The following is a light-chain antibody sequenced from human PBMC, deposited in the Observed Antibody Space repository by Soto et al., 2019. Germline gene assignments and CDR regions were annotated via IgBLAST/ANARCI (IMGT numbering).Light chain of an antibody. V-gene: IGLV2-14*01. J-gene: IGLJ1*01. Sequence: QSVLTQPASVSGSPGQSITISCTGTSSDVGGYNYVSWYQQHPGRAPKLMIYEVSNRPSGVSDLFSGSKSGNTASLTIYGLQAEDEADYYCSSYTSASTLVFGTGTKVTVL. CDR3: SSYTSASTLV. CDR1: SSDVGGYNY. CDR2: EVS.